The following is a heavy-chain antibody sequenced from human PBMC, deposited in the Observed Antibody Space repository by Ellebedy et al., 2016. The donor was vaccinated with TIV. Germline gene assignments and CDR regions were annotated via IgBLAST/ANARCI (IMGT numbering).Heavy chain of an antibody. V-gene: IGHV1-69*06. CDR1: GGTFSSYA. CDR2: IIPIFGTA. J-gene: IGHJ4*02. Sequence: SVKVSXXASGGTFSSYAISWVRQAPGQGLEWMGGIIPIFGTANYAQKFQGRVTMTEDTSTDTAYMELSSLRSEDTAVYYCATGADWGQGTLVTVSS. D-gene: IGHD7-27*01. CDR3: ATGAD.